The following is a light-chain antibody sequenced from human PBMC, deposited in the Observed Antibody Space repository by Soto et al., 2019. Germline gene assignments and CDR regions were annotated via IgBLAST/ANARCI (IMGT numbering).Light chain of an antibody. CDR1: QSVSSY. J-gene: IGKJ4*01. V-gene: IGKV3-11*01. Sequence: EIVLTQSPATLSLSPGERATLSCRASQSVSSYLAWYQQKPGQAPRLLIHDASNRATSIPARFSGSGSATDITLTISSLATDDFAVYYCQQCSDWPYTFGGGTKVQIK. CDR3: QQCSDWPYT. CDR2: DAS.